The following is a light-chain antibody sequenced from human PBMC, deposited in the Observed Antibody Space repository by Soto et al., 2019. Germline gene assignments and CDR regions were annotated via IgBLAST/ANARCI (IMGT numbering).Light chain of an antibody. CDR3: QHRIDWWT. CDR2: EVS. Sequence: EIVMTQTPLSLPVTPGEAASISCRSSQSLLYSDGKTYFYWYLQKPGQPPQILIYEVSNRFSGVSDRFSGSGSGTDFTLTISSLEPEDSAVYYCQHRIDWWTLGQGTKVDI. V-gene: IGKV2D-29*01. CDR1: QSLLYSDGKTY. J-gene: IGKJ1*01.